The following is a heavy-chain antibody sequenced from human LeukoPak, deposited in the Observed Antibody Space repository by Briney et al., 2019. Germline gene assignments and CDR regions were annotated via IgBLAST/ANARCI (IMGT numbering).Heavy chain of an antibody. J-gene: IGHJ3*02. D-gene: IGHD3-22*01. CDR1: GGSISSHY. CDR2: IYTSGST. V-gene: IGHV4-4*09. Sequence: SETLSLTCTVSGGSISSHYWSWIRQPPGKGLEWIGYIYTSGSTNYNPSLKSRVTISVDTSKNQFSLKLSSVTAADTAVYYCARSYEDAFDIWGQGTMVTVSS. CDR3: ARSYEDAFDI.